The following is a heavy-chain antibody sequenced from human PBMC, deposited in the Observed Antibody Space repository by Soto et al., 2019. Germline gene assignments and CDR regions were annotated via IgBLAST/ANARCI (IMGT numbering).Heavy chain of an antibody. CDR1: GFTFSSYG. D-gene: IGHD3-10*01. J-gene: IGHJ5*02. Sequence: QVQLVESGGGVVQPGRSLRLSCAASGFTFSSYGMHWVRQAPGKGLEWVAVISYDGSNKYYADSVKGRFTISRDNSKNTLYLQMNSLRAEDTAVYYCAKGVTMVRGVILDWFDPWGQGTLATVSS. V-gene: IGHV3-30*18. CDR3: AKGVTMVRGVILDWFDP. CDR2: ISYDGSNK.